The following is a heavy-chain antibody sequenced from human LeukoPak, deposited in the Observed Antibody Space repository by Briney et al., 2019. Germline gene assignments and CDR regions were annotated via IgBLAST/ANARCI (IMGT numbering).Heavy chain of an antibody. CDR3: ARADCSSSSRYKVSY. V-gene: IGHV3-64*01. CDR1: GFTFNSYA. D-gene: IGHD2-2*01. Sequence: GGSLRLSCAASGFTFNSYAMQWVRHAPGKGLEYISGIDSVGDSTYYANSVKGRFSISRDNSRNTVYLQMDSLKAEDMAVYYCARADCSSSSRYKVSYWGQGTLVTVSS. J-gene: IGHJ4*02. CDR2: IDSVGDST.